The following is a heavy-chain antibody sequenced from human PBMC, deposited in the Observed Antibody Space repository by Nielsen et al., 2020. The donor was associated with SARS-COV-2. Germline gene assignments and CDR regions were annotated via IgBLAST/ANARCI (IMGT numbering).Heavy chain of an antibody. CDR3: GGGSSWYDAFDI. V-gene: IGHV3-7*01. D-gene: IGHD6-13*01. CDR2: IKQDGSEK. Sequence: GESLKISCGASGFNFRIYAMHWVRQAPGKGLEWVANIKQDGSEKYYVDSVKGRFTISRDNAKNSLYLQMNSLRAEDTAVYYCGGGSSWYDAFDIWGQGTMVTVSS. J-gene: IGHJ3*02. CDR1: GFNFRIYA.